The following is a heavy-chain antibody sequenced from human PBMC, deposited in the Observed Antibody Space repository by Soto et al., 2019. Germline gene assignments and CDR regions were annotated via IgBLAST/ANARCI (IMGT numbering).Heavy chain of an antibody. V-gene: IGHV3-23*01. J-gene: IGHJ4*02. CDR3: AKATGTTLY. CDR1: GFTFSSYA. Sequence: VQLLVSGGGLVQPGGSLRLSCEASGFTFSSYAMTWVRQAPGKGLEWVSASGSGGRGFYSDSVKGRFTISRDNSRNTLYLQLHSLRVDDTAVYFCAKATGTTLYWGQGTLVTVSS. CDR2: SGSGGRG. D-gene: IGHD1-1*01.